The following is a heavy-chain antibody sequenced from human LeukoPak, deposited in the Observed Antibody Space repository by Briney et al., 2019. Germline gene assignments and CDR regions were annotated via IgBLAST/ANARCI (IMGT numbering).Heavy chain of an antibody. CDR1: GGSINNYY. Sequence: SETLSLTCTVSGGSINNYYWNWIRQPPGKGLEWIGYIYYSGSTSYNPSLKSRVTISVDTSKSQLSLKLSSVTAADTAVYCCARGGGYSSSWSYWGQGTLVTVSS. J-gene: IGHJ4*02. D-gene: IGHD6-13*01. CDR3: ARGGGYSSSWSY. CDR2: IYYSGST. V-gene: IGHV4-59*01.